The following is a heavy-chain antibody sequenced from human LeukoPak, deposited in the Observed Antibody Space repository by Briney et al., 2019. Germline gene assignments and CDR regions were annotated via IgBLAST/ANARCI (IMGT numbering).Heavy chain of an antibody. CDR2: IYPGDSDT. CDR3: ARDGSTGENYYYYMDA. D-gene: IGHD4-17*01. Sequence: LGESLKISCKGSGYSFSDFWIVWVRQMPGQGLEWMGIIYPGDSDTRYSPSFQGQVTISADKSISTAYLQWSSLKASDTAMYYCARDGSTGENYYYYMDAWGKGTTVTV. CDR1: GYSFSDFW. J-gene: IGHJ6*03. V-gene: IGHV5-51*01.